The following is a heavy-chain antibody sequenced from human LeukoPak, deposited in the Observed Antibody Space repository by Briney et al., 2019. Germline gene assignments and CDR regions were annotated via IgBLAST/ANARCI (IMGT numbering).Heavy chain of an antibody. CDR3: AKHVSGSLFYFDY. Sequence: GGSLRLSCAASGFTFWNCAMSWVLQAPGKGLKWVSGISGTGYNTYYADSVKGRFTISRDNSKNTLYLQMNSLGAEDTAVYYCAKHVSGSLFYFDYWGQRTLVTVSS. CDR2: ISGTGYNT. D-gene: IGHD3-10*01. J-gene: IGHJ4*02. V-gene: IGHV3-23*01. CDR1: GFTFWNCA.